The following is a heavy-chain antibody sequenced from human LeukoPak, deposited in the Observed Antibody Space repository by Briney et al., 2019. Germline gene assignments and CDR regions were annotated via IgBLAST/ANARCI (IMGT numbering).Heavy chain of an antibody. CDR2: IKTDGSST. J-gene: IGHJ4*02. D-gene: IGHD6-19*01. CDR1: GFTFSSYW. Sequence: GGSLRLSCAASGFTFSSYWMHWVRQAPGKGLVWVSRIKTDGSSTSYADSVKGRFTISRDNAKNTLYLQMNSLRAEDTAVYYCARDQWLVPADYWGQGTLVTVSS. CDR3: ARDQWLVPADY. V-gene: IGHV3-74*01.